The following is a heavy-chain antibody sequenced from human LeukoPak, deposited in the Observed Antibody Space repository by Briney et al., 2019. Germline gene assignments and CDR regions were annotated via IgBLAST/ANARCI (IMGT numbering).Heavy chain of an antibody. CDR1: GFTFSGYW. CDR2: INRDGSET. D-gene: IGHD2-8*01. Sequence: GGSLRLPCAASGFTFSGYWMHWVRQSPGKGLAWVSRINRDGSETGYADSAKGRFTISRDNAKNTLYLQMNSLRAEDTAVYYCAREIGGGIDNGGQGTMVSVSS. V-gene: IGHV3-74*01. CDR3: AREIGGGIDN. J-gene: IGHJ3*01.